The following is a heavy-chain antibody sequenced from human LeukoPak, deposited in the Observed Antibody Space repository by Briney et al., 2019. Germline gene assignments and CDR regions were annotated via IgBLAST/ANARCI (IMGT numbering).Heavy chain of an antibody. CDR1: GFSISSGGYY. CDR3: ARSPARNYYNNRGGFAY. Sequence: SETLSLTCTVSGFSISSGGYYWNWIRQHPGRGLEWIGYIYYSGTTYYNPSLKSRVTISVDTSKNQFSLKLNSVTAADTAVYYCARSPARNYYNNRGGFAYWGQGTLVTVSS. CDR2: IYYSGTT. D-gene: IGHD3-22*01. V-gene: IGHV4-31*03. J-gene: IGHJ4*02.